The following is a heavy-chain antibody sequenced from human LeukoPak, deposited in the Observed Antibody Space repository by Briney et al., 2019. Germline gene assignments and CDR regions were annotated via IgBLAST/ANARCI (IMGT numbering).Heavy chain of an antibody. CDR2: IYYSGST. CDR1: GGSISSSSYY. J-gene: IGHJ4*02. CDR3: ARGRAYSSSWDFDY. V-gene: IGHV4-39*01. D-gene: IGHD6-13*01. Sequence: SETLSLTCTVSGGSISSSSYYWGWIRQPPGKGLEWIGSIYYSGSTYYNPSLKSRVTISVDTSKNQFSLKLSSVTAADTAVYYCARGRAYSSSWDFDYWGQGTLVTVSS.